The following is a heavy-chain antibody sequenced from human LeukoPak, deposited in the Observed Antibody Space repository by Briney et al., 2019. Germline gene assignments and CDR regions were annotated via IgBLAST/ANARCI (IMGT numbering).Heavy chain of an antibody. CDR1: GFTFDDYA. J-gene: IGHJ6*02. CDR2: ISWNSGSI. Sequence: GGSLRLSCAASGFTFDDYAMHWVRQAPGKGLEWVSGISWNSGSIGYADSVKGRFTISRDNAKNSLYLQMNSLRAEDTALYYCARGKSGTGVRHYGMDVWGQGTTVTVSS. V-gene: IGHV3-9*01. CDR3: ARGKSGTGVRHYGMDV. D-gene: IGHD6-13*01.